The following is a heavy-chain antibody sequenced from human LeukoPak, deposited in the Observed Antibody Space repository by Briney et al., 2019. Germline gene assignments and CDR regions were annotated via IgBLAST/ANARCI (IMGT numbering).Heavy chain of an antibody. CDR1: GFTFSSYS. D-gene: IGHD2-2*01. Sequence: PGGSLRLSCAASGFTFSSYSMNWVRQAPGKGLEWVSYISSSSSTIYYADSVKGRFTISRDNAKNSLYLQMNSLRAEDTAVYYCARDSGYCSSTSCFYAFDIWGQGTMVTVSS. CDR2: ISSSSSTI. J-gene: IGHJ3*02. CDR3: ARDSGYCSSTSCFYAFDI. V-gene: IGHV3-48*01.